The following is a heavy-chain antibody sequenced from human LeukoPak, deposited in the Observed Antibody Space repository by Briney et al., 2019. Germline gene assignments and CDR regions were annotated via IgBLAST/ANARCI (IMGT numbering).Heavy chain of an antibody. V-gene: IGHV1-69*05. CDR1: GGTFSSYA. J-gene: IGHJ3*01. CDR2: IIPIFGTA. CDR3: ARGGSGSVSAFDV. Sequence: SVKVSCKASGGTFSSYAISWVRQAPGQGLEWMGGIIPIFGTANYAQKFQGRVTITTDESTSTAYMELRSLRSDDTAVYYCARGGSGSVSAFDVWGQGTMVTVSS. D-gene: IGHD3-10*01.